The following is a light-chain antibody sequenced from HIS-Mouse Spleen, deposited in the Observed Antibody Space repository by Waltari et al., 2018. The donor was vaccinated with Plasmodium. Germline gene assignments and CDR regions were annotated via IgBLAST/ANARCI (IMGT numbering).Light chain of an antibody. CDR3: QQRSNWPPLT. CDR2: DAS. V-gene: IGKV3-11*01. Sequence: EIVLTQSPATLSLSPGERATLPCRASQSVSSYLAWYQQKPGQAPRLLIYDASNRATGIPARFSGSGSGTDFTLTISSLEPEDFAVYYFQQRSNWPPLTFGGGTKVEIK. J-gene: IGKJ4*01. CDR1: QSVSSY.